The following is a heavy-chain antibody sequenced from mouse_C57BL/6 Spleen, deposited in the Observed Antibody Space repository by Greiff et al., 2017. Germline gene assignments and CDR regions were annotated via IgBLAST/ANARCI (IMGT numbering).Heavy chain of an antibody. CDR1: GYTFTSYW. J-gene: IGHJ4*01. CDR2: IYPGNSDT. CDR3: TRREVYYYGSSTFYYAMDY. D-gene: IGHD1-1*01. V-gene: IGHV1-5*01. Sequence: VQLQQSGTVLARPGASVKMSCKTSGYTFTSYWMHWVKQRPGQGLEWIGAIYPGNSDTSYNQKFKGKAKLTAVTSASTAYMELSSLTNEDSAVYYCTRREVYYYGSSTFYYAMDYWGQGTSVTVSS.